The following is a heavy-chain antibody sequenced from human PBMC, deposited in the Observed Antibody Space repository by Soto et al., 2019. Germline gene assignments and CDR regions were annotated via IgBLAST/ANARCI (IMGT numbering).Heavy chain of an antibody. CDR2: ASSDGRNQ. J-gene: IGHJ4*02. CDR1: GFTFNSYA. D-gene: IGHD3-10*01. Sequence: PGGSLRLSCAASGFTFNSYAIHWVRQAPGKGLEWVAVASSDGRNQYYVESVKGRFTISRDNSKNTLYLQMNNLRPEDTAVYYCARDGHDSGRYYSRAPSFDFWGQGTLVTVSS. CDR3: ARDGHDSGRYYSRAPSFDF. V-gene: IGHV3-30*03.